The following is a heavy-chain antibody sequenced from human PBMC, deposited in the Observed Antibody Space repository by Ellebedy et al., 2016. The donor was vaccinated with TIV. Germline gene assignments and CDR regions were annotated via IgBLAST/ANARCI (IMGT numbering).Heavy chain of an antibody. CDR3: AKDRGVREQWPNLGLDY. CDR2: ISGSGGST. V-gene: IGHV3-23*01. D-gene: IGHD6-19*01. CDR1: GFTFSSYA. Sequence: PGGSLRLSCAASGFTFSSYAMSWVRQAPGKGLEWVSAISGSGGSTYYADSVKGRFTISRDNSKNTLYLQMNSLRAEDTAVYYCAKDRGVREQWPNLGLDYWGQGTLVTVSS. J-gene: IGHJ4*02.